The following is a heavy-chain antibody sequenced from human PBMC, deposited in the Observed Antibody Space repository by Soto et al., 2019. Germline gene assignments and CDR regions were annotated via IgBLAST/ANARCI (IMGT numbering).Heavy chain of an antibody. CDR2: IVVGSGST. CDR3: ARSDGRY. CDR1: GFTFTSSA. J-gene: IGHJ4*02. Sequence: SVKVSCKASGFTFTSSAVQWVRQARGQRLEWIGWIVVGSGSTNYNPSLKSRVTISVDTSKNQFSLKLSSVTAADTAVYYCARSDGRYWGQGTLVTVSS. V-gene: IGHV1-58*01.